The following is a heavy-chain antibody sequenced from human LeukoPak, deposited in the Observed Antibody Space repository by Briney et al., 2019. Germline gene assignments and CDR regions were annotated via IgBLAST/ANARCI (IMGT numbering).Heavy chain of an antibody. D-gene: IGHD3-10*01. CDR1: GYTFTSYG. J-gene: IGHJ3*02. Sequence: ASVKVSCKASGYTFTSYGISWVRQAPGQGLEWMGWISAYNGNTNYAQKLQGRVTMTTDTSTSTAYMELRSLRSDDTAVYYCARDQAMVRGVIITGDAFDIWDQGTMVTVSS. V-gene: IGHV1-18*01. CDR2: ISAYNGNT. CDR3: ARDQAMVRGVIITGDAFDI.